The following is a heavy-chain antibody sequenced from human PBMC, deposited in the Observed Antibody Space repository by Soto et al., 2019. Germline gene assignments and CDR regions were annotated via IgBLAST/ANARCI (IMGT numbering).Heavy chain of an antibody. V-gene: IGHV3-33*06. CDR2: IWYDGTDN. Sequence: GGSLRLSCAASGFAFSRYGMHWVRQAPDKGLEWVAVIWYDGTDNYYADSVKGRFTISRDNSKNTLYLQVDSLRVDDTALYYCAKDRSSSLDAMDVWGQGTTVTVSS. CDR1: GFAFSRYG. J-gene: IGHJ6*02. CDR3: AKDRSSSLDAMDV. D-gene: IGHD6-13*01.